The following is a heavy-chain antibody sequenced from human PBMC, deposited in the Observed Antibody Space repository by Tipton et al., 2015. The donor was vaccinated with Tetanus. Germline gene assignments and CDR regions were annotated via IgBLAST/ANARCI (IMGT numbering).Heavy chain of an antibody. CDR3: AVRNKYGYGSTDH. CDR1: GYSFIDYY. J-gene: IGHJ4*02. CDR2: INPNTGAT. V-gene: IGHV1-2*02. D-gene: IGHD3-16*01. Sequence: QSGPEVKKPGASVKVSCKASGYSFIDYYMHWVRQAPGQGLEWMGWINPNTGATTYAPHFQGRVTMTTDTSITTAYMELRWLRSDDTAVYYCAVRNKYGYGSTDHWGQGTLVTVSS.